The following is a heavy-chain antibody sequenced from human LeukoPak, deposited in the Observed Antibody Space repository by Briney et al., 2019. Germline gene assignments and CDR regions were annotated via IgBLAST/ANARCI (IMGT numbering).Heavy chain of an antibody. V-gene: IGHV3-7*01. CDR2: TKEEGSEK. J-gene: IGHJ4*02. Sequence: PGGSLRLSCAASGFTFSMHWMSWVRQAPGKGLEWVANTKEEGSEKYYVDSVTGRFTISRDNAKNSLYLQMNSLRAEDTAVYYCVRDDSRYGGSPGYWGQGTLVIV. CDR3: VRDDSRYGGSPGY. D-gene: IGHD1-26*01. CDR1: GFTFSMHW.